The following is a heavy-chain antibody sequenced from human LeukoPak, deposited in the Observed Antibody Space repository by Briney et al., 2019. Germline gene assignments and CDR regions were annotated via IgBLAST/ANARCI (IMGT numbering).Heavy chain of an antibody. CDR2: ISYDGSNK. CDR1: GFTFSSYG. CDR3: AKDRSDSSGYYYFLNYYYGMDV. J-gene: IGHJ6*02. D-gene: IGHD3-22*01. V-gene: IGHV3-30*18. Sequence: GGSLRLSCAASGFTFSSYGMHWVRQAPGKGLEWVAVISYDGSNKYYADSVKGRFTISRDNSKNTLYLQMNSLRAEDTAVYYCAKDRSDSSGYYYFLNYYYGMDVWGQGTTVTVSS.